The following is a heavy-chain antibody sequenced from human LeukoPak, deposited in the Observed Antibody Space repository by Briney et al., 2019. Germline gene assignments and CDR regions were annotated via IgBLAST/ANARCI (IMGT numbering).Heavy chain of an antibody. J-gene: IGHJ5*02. D-gene: IGHD1-14*01. CDR2: VHPDNGNT. CDR3: ATGPRNDP. V-gene: IGHV1-8*01. CDR1: GYPFTKWE. Sequence: VASVKVSCKTSGYPFTKWEINWVRQAAGQGLEWLGWVHPDNGNTYYAQRFRGRVTMSRDTSTTTAYMELSGLRSSDTAVYFCATGPRNDPWGQGTLVTVSS.